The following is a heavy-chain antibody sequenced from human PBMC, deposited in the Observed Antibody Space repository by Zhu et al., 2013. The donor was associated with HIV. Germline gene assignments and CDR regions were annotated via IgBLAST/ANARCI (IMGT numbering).Heavy chain of an antibody. J-gene: IGHJ5*02. CDR2: INTNYGTS. Sequence: QAQLVQSGAEVQKPGASVKVSCKASGYHFPGYYIHWVRQAPGLGVEWMGWINTNYGTSNYAQKFQGRVTITADRSTTTSYMELKRLRFEDTAIYYCARDLGRDDFEANWFDPWGQGTLVTVS. D-gene: IGHD3-3*01. CDR3: ARDLGRDDFEANWFDP. V-gene: IGHV1-2*02. CDR1: GYHFPGYY.